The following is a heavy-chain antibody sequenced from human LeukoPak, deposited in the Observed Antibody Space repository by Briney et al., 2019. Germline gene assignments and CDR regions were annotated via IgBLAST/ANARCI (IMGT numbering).Heavy chain of an antibody. Sequence: GASVKVSCKASGYTFTSYGISWVRQAPGQGLEWMGWISAYNGNTNYAQKLQGRVTITADKSTSTAYMEMSSLTSDDTAVYYCASDVAVAAMRMAFDIWGQGTVVTVSS. CDR2: ISAYNGNT. V-gene: IGHV1-18*01. CDR1: GYTFTSYG. J-gene: IGHJ3*02. CDR3: ASDVAVAAMRMAFDI. D-gene: IGHD2-15*01.